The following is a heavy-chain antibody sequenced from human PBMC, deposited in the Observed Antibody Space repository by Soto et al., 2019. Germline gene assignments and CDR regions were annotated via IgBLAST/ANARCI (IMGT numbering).Heavy chain of an antibody. J-gene: IGHJ6*02. CDR3: ARADRTLVTSYSLDV. D-gene: IGHD2-21*02. Sequence: SETLSLTCAVYGGSFSGYYWTWIRQPPGKGLEWIGEINHSGTINFNPSLKSRLTVSLDTSKKHFSLKLSSVTDADTAAYYCARADRTLVTSYSLDVWGQGTTVTVSS. V-gene: IGHV4-34*01. CDR2: INHSGTI. CDR1: GGSFSGYY.